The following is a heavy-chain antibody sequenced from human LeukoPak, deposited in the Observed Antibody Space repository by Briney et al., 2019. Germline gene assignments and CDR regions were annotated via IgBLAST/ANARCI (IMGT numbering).Heavy chain of an antibody. Sequence: GGSLRLSCAASGFTFSSYAMSWVRQAPGKGLEWVSVIYSGGSTYYADSVKGRFTTSRDNSKNTLYLQMNSLRAEDTAVYYCARSYDSSGYYPYYFDYWGQGTLVTVSS. CDR1: GFTFSSYA. CDR2: IYSGGST. D-gene: IGHD3-22*01. CDR3: ARSYDSSGYYPYYFDY. V-gene: IGHV3-53*01. J-gene: IGHJ4*02.